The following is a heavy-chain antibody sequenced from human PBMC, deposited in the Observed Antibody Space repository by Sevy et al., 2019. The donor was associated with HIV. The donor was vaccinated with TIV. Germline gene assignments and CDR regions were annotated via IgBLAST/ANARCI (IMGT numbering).Heavy chain of an antibody. D-gene: IGHD6-13*01. CDR3: ATHAGIAAAGRVFDY. V-gene: IGHV3-72*01. CDR1: GFTFSDHY. J-gene: IGHJ4*02. Sequence: GGSLRLSCAASGFTFSDHYMEWVRQAPGKGLEWVGRIRNKDDSYTTEYATSVKGRFTISRDDSKNSLYLLMNSLQTEDTAVYYCATHAGIAAAGRVFDYWGQGTLVTVSS. CDR2: IRNKDDSYTT.